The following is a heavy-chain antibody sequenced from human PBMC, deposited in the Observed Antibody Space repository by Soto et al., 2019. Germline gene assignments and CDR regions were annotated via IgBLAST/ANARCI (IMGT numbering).Heavy chain of an antibody. CDR1: GGTHNNYA. J-gene: IGHJ6*02. D-gene: IGHD1-26*01. CDR2: IIPIFATV. Sequence: QVQLLQSGSAVRQPGSSVKVSCKASGGTHNNYAFTWVRQARGQGLEWVGGIIPIFATVVYAQRFEGRVTISADKSKSTAYMELTNLSFDYTAVYYCTIWWDAVRYQYYALDVWCQGTAITVSS. CDR3: TIWWDAVRYQYYALDV. V-gene: IGHV1-69*06.